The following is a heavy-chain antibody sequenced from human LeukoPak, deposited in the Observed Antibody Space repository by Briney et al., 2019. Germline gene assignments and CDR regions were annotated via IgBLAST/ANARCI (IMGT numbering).Heavy chain of an antibody. Sequence: GGSLRLSCAASGFTFSSYVMSWVRQAPGKGLEWVSSISGSGDNTYYADSVKDRFSISRDNSKTTVSLQMNRLRAEYTAVYYCAKGRGTAVTSAANYWGQGTLVTVSS. D-gene: IGHD4-17*01. CDR1: GFTFSSYV. CDR2: ISGSGDNT. V-gene: IGHV3-23*01. J-gene: IGHJ4*02. CDR3: AKGRGTAVTSAANY.